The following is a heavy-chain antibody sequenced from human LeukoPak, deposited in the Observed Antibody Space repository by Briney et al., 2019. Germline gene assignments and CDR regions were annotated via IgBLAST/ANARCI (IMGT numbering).Heavy chain of an antibody. D-gene: IGHD3-22*01. CDR3: ARVFSSGYPYFDY. J-gene: IGHJ4*02. Sequence: GGSLRLSCAASGLTFSSYAMSWVRQAPGKGLEWVSAISGSSGHTYYADSVKGRFTISRDNAKNSLYLQMNSLRDEDTAVYYCARVFSSGYPYFDYWGQGALVTVSS. CDR2: ISGSSGHT. V-gene: IGHV3-23*01. CDR1: GLTFSSYA.